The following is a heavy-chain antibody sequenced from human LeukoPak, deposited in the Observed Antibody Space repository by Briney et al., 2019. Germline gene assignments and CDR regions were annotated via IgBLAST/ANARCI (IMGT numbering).Heavy chain of an antibody. CDR2: IIPILGIA. CDR3: ARGPPYGSRSDYFDY. Sequence: GSSVKVSCKASGGTFSSYAISWVRQAPGQGLEWMGRIIPILGIANYAQKFQGRVTITADKSTSTAYMELSSLRSEDTAVYYCARGPPYGSRSDYFDYWGQGTLVTVSS. V-gene: IGHV1-69*04. J-gene: IGHJ4*02. D-gene: IGHD3-10*01. CDR1: GGTFSSYA.